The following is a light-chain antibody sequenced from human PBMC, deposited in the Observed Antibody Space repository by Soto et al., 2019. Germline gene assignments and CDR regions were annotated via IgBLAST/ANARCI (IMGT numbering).Light chain of an antibody. V-gene: IGLV2-14*03. Sequence: QSALTQPASVSGSPGQSITISCTGTGSDVGGYNYVSWYQQHPGKAPKLVIYDVSDRPSGVSNRFSGSKSGNTASLTISGLQAEDEADYYCNSYTSSSTLVFGGGTKLTVL. CDR1: GSDVGGYNY. CDR3: NSYTSSSTLV. CDR2: DVS. J-gene: IGLJ2*01.